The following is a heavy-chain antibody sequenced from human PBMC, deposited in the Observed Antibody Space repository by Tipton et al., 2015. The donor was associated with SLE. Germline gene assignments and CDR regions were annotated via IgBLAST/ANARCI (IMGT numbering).Heavy chain of an antibody. J-gene: IGHJ4*02. CDR2: IYYSGST. Sequence: TLSLTCAVYGGSFSGYYWSWIRQPPGKGLEWIGSIYYSGSTYYNPSLKSRITISVDTSKNQFSLKLSSVTAADTAVYYCARTGIYYFDYWGQGTLVTVSS. V-gene: IGHV4-34*01. CDR3: ARTGIYYFDY. CDR1: GGSFSGYY. D-gene: IGHD1-1*01.